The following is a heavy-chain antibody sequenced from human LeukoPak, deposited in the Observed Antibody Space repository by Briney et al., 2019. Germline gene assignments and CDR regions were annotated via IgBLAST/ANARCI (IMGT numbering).Heavy chain of an antibody. Sequence: TGGSLRLSCAASGFTVSSNHMSWVRQAPGKGLEWVSVIYSGGSTYYADSVKGRFTISRDNSKNTLYLQMNSLRAEDTAVYYCARDRVAAAGTTYYYGMDVWGQGTTVTVSS. D-gene: IGHD6-13*01. CDR3: ARDRVAAAGTTYYYGMDV. CDR2: IYSGGST. J-gene: IGHJ6*02. CDR1: GFTVSSNH. V-gene: IGHV3-66*01.